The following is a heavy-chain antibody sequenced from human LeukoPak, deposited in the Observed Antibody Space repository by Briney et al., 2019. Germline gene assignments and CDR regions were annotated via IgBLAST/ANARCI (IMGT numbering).Heavy chain of an antibody. CDR3: ATRLRQWLGLEDYGMDV. Sequence: PSETLSLTCTVSGGSISSGGYYWSWIRQHPGKGLEWIGYISDSGSTYYNPSLKSRVSISVDPSKKQFSLRLSSVTGADTAVYYCATRLRQWLGLEDYGMDVWGQGTTVAVS. V-gene: IGHV4-31*03. CDR1: GGSISSGGYY. CDR2: ISDSGST. D-gene: IGHD6-19*01. J-gene: IGHJ6*02.